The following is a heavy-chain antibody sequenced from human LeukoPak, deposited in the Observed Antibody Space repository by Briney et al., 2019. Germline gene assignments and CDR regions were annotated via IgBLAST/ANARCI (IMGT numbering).Heavy chain of an antibody. CDR1: GGSISSYY. CDR2: IYTSGST. J-gene: IGHJ4*02. D-gene: IGHD6-25*01. Sequence: SETLSLTCTVSGGSISSYYWSWIRQPAGKGLEWIGRIYTSGSTNYSPSLKSRVTMSVDTSKNQFSLKLSSVTAADTAVYYCTSGAAIGDLFDYWGQGTLVTVSP. V-gene: IGHV4-4*07. CDR3: TSGAAIGDLFDY.